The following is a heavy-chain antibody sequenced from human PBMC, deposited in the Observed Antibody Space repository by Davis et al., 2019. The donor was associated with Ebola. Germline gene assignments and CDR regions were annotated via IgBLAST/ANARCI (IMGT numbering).Heavy chain of an antibody. V-gene: IGHV1-18*01. CDR2: ISAYNGNT. CDR1: GYTFTSSG. D-gene: IGHD3-3*01. J-gene: IGHJ6*04. Sequence: ASVKVSCKASGYTFTSSGMTWVRQAPGQGLEWMGWISAYNGNTNYAQKPQGRVTMTTDASTSTAYMELRSLRSDDTAVYYCARDVIDFWSGRPYGMDVWGKGTTVTVSS. CDR3: ARDVIDFWSGRPYGMDV.